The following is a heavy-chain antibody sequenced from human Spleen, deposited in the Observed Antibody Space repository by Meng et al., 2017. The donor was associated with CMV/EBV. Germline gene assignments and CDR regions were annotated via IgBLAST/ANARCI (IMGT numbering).Heavy chain of an antibody. D-gene: IGHD3-3*01. J-gene: IGHJ4*02. CDR3: AKVRGFWSGSLRAAED. V-gene: IGHV3-23*03. Sequence: SGFTFSNFAMPWFRQAPGKGLEWVSVIYGGGSRTYYADSVKGRFTISRDNSENTLHLQMNSLRAEDTAVYYCAKVRGFWSGSLRAAEDWGQGTLVTVSS. CDR2: IYGGGSRT. CDR1: GFTFSNFA.